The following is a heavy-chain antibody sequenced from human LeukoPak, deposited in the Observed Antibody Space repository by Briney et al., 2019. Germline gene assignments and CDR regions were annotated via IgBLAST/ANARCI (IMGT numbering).Heavy chain of an antibody. CDR1: GFTFSSYS. V-gene: IGHV3-48*04. D-gene: IGHD3-22*01. CDR2: ISSSGSTI. Sequence: PGGSLRLSCAASGFTFSSYSMNWVRQAPGKGLEWVSYISSSGSTIYYADSVKGRFTISRDNAKNSLYLQMNSLRAEDTAVYYCARDKFYDSSGYYFPMDYWGQGTLVTVSS. CDR3: ARDKFYDSSGYYFPMDY. J-gene: IGHJ4*02.